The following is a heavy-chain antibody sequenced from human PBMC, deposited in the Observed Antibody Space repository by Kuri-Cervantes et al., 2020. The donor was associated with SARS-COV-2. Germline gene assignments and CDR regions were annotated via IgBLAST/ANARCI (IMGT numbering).Heavy chain of an antibody. CDR3: ARDLFGGGGYYYGMDV. V-gene: IGHV3-23*03. CDR1: GFTLSSYA. J-gene: IGHJ6*02. Sequence: LSLTCAASGFTLSSYAMSWVRQAPGKGLEWVSVIYSGGSSTYYADSVKGRFTISRDNAKNSLYLQMNSLRAEDTAVYYCARDLFGGGGYYYGMDVWGQGTTVTVSS. CDR2: IYSGGSST. D-gene: IGHD4-23*01.